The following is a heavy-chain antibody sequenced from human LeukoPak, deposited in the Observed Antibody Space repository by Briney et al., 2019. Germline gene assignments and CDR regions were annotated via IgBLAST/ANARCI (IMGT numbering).Heavy chain of an antibody. CDR2: IYYSGST. CDR1: GGSISSYY. Sequence: SETLSLTYTVSGGSISSYYWSWIRQPPGKGLEWIGYIYYSGSTNYNPSLKSRVTISVDTSKNQFSLKLSSVTAADTAVYYCARQAAAGFSHFDYWGQGTLVTVSS. V-gene: IGHV4-59*08. CDR3: ARQAAAGFSHFDY. D-gene: IGHD6-13*01. J-gene: IGHJ4*02.